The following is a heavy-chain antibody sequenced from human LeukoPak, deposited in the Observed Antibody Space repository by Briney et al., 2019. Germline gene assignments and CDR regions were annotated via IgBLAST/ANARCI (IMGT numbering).Heavy chain of an antibody. D-gene: IGHD3-22*01. J-gene: IGHJ1*01. V-gene: IGHV3-74*01. CDR1: GFTFSSYW. CDR2: IKSDGST. CDR3: ARAPSEIGGYYPEYFRH. Sequence: GGSLRLSCAAPGFTFSSYWMHWVRQAPGQGLVWVSRIKSDGSTRYADSVKGRFTISRDNAKNTVSLQMNSLRAEDTGVYYCARAPSEIGGYYPEYFRHWGQGTLVTVSP.